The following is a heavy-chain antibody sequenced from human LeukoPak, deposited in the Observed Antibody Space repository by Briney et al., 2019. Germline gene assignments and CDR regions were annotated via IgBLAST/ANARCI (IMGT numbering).Heavy chain of an antibody. CDR3: AAVGHYDSSGYYADAFDI. CDR1: GFTFSSYS. Sequence: GGSLRLSCAASGFTFSSYSMNWVRQAPGKGLEWVSYISSSSSTIYYADSVKGRFNISRDNAKNSLYLQMNSLRDEHTAVYYCAAVGHYDSSGYYADAFDIWGQGTMVTVSS. J-gene: IGHJ3*02. D-gene: IGHD3-22*01. CDR2: ISSSSSTI. V-gene: IGHV3-48*02.